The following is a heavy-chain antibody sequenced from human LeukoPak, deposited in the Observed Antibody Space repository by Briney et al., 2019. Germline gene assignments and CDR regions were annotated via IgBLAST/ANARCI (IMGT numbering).Heavy chain of an antibody. CDR3: ASANYYYDSSGYPG. CDR2: IYYSGST. D-gene: IGHD3-22*01. CDR1: GGSISSSSYY. J-gene: IGHJ4*02. Sequence: PSETLSLTCTVSGGSISSSSYYWGWIRQPPGKGLEWIGSIYYSGSTYYNPSLKSRVTMSVDTSKNQFSLKLSSVPAADTAVYYCASANYYYDSSGYPGWGQGTLVTVSS. V-gene: IGHV4-39*01.